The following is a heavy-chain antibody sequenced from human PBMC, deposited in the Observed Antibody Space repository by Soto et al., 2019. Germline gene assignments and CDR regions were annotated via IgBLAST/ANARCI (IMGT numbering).Heavy chain of an antibody. Sequence: ASVKVSCKASGYTFTSYGISWVRQAPGQGLEWMGWISAYNGNTNYAQKLQGRVTMTIDTSTSTAYMELRSLRSDDTAVYYCARAPDYSNYNWFDPWGQGTLVTVSS. V-gene: IGHV1-18*01. D-gene: IGHD4-4*01. J-gene: IGHJ5*02. CDR1: GYTFTSYG. CDR3: ARAPDYSNYNWFDP. CDR2: ISAYNGNT.